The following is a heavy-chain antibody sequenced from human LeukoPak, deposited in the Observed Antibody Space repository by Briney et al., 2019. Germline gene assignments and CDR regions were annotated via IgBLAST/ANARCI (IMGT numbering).Heavy chain of an antibody. J-gene: IGHJ3*01. Sequence: GGSLRLSCAASGFTVSSYYMSWVRQAPDMGLEWVSVLYNGGTTYYADSVEGRFTISRDNSKNTVYLQMDSLRAEDTAVYYCVRERAPFDAFDLWGQGTMVAVSS. CDR1: GFTVSSYY. V-gene: IGHV3-53*01. CDR2: LYNGGTT. CDR3: VRERAPFDAFDL.